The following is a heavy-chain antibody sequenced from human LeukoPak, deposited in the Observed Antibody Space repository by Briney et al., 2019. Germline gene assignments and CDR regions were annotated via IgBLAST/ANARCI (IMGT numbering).Heavy chain of an antibody. V-gene: IGHV3-74*01. CDR2: INSDGTTT. CDR1: GFTFSSYW. Sequence: GGSLRLSCAASGFTFSSYWMHWVRQAPGKGLLWVSRINSDGTTTYYADSVKGRFTISRDNAKNTLYLQMNSLRAEDTAVYYCARGNYYGMDVWGQGTTVTVSS. CDR3: ARGNYYGMDV. J-gene: IGHJ6*02.